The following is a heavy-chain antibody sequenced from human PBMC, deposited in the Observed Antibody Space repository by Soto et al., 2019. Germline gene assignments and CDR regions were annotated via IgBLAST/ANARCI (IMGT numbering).Heavy chain of an antibody. V-gene: IGHV4-59*12. Sequence: PSETLSLTCTVSGGSISSYYWSWIRQPPWKGLEWIGYIYYSGSTNYNPSLKSRVTISVDTSKNQFSLKLSSVTAADTAVYYCARAPRYCSSTSCYVRGYYYGMDVWGQGTTVTVSS. CDR2: IYYSGST. J-gene: IGHJ6*02. CDR3: ARAPRYCSSTSCYVRGYYYGMDV. CDR1: GGSISSYY. D-gene: IGHD2-2*01.